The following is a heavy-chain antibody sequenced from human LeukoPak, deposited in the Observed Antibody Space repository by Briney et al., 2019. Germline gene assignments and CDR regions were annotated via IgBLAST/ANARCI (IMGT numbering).Heavy chain of an antibody. J-gene: IGHJ4*02. CDR1: GFTFSSYS. CDR3: ARDYCSGGRCYSVDY. V-gene: IGHV3-48*04. D-gene: IGHD2-15*01. CDR2: ITSSSSSI. Sequence: GGSLRLSCAASGFTFSSYSLNWVRQAPGKGLEWVSYITSSSSSIFYADSVKGRFTISRDNAKNSLYLQMNSLRAEDTAMYYCARDYCSGGRCYSVDYWGQGTLVTVSS.